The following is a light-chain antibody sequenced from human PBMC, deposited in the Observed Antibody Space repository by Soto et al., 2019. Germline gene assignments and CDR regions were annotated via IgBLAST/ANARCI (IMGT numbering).Light chain of an antibody. CDR2: RNN. Sequence: QPVLTQPPSASGTPGQRVTISCSGSSSNIGSNSVNWYRQLPGTAPKLLIYRNNQRPSGVPDRFSGSKSGTSASLAISGLQSEDEADYYCAAWDDSLDGGVFGGGTKVTVL. V-gene: IGLV1-44*01. CDR1: SSNIGSNS. CDR3: AAWDDSLDGGV. J-gene: IGLJ3*02.